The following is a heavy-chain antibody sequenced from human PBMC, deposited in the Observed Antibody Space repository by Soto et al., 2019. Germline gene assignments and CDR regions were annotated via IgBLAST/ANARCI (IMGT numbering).Heavy chain of an antibody. CDR2: INHSGST. Sequence: SETLSLTCAVYGGSFSGYYWSWIRQPPGKGLEWIGEINHSGSTNYNPSLKSRVTISVDTSKNQFSLKLSSVTAADTAVYYCARGRHYYGSGTWYYYYGMDVWGQGTTVTVSS. V-gene: IGHV4-34*01. CDR1: GGSFSGYY. J-gene: IGHJ6*02. D-gene: IGHD3-10*01. CDR3: ARGRHYYGSGTWYYYYGMDV.